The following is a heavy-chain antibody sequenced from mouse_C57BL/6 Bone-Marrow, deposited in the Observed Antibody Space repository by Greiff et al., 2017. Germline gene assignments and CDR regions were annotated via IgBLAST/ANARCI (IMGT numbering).Heavy chain of an antibody. CDR3: ARKGYGNWYYYAMDY. CDR1: GYTFTDYN. D-gene: IGHD2-10*02. Sequence: EVQLQQSGPELVKPGASVKIPCKASGYTFTDYNMDWVKQSHGKSLEWIGDINPNNGGTIYNQKFKGKATLTVDKSSSTAYMELRSLTSEDTAVYYCARKGYGNWYYYAMDYWGQGTSVTVSS. V-gene: IGHV1-18*01. J-gene: IGHJ4*01. CDR2: INPNNGGT.